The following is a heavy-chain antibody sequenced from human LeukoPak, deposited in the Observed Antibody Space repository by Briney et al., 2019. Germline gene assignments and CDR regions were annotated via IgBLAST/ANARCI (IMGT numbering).Heavy chain of an antibody. CDR2: IYSGGST. CDR3: AKGTLAHYYDSSGYYHLSFDY. Sequence: GGSLRLSCAASGFTVSSNYMSWVRQAPGKGLEWVSVIYSGGSTYYADSVKGRFTISRDNSKNTLYLQMNSLRAEDTAVYYCAKGTLAHYYDSSGYYHLSFDYWGQGTLVTVSS. V-gene: IGHV3-53*01. D-gene: IGHD3-22*01. CDR1: GFTVSSNY. J-gene: IGHJ4*02.